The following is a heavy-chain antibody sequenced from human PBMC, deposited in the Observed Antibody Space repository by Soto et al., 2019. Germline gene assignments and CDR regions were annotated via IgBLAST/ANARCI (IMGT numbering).Heavy chain of an antibody. J-gene: IGHJ4*02. D-gene: IGHD6-6*01. CDR2: IWYDGSNK. V-gene: IGHV3-33*01. CDR1: GFTFSSYG. Sequence: GGSLRLSCAASGFTFSSYGMHWVRQAPGKGLEWVAVIWYDGSNKYYADSVKGRFTISRDNSKNTLYLQMNSLRAEDTAVYYCASSSSSSGALGYWGQGTLVTVSS. CDR3: ASSSSSSGALGY.